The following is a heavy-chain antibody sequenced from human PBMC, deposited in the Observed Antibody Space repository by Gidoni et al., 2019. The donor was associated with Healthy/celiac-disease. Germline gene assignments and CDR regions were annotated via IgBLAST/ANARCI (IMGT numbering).Heavy chain of an antibody. V-gene: IGHV3-23*01. J-gene: IGHJ4*02. Sequence: EVQRLESGGGLVQPGGSLSRSCAATGFTFSSCDMSWVGQAQGKGMEWVSAISGSGVSTYYADSVKGRFTISRDKSKNTLYLQMNSLRAEDTAVYYCAKECGRSEFGGVIVIPPDYFDYWGQGTLVTVSS. D-gene: IGHD3-16*02. CDR1: GFTFSSCD. CDR3: AKECGRSEFGGVIVIPPDYFDY. CDR2: ISGSGVST.